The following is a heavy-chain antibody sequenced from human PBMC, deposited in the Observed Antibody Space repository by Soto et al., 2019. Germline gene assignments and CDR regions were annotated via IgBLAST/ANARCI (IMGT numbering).Heavy chain of an antibody. CDR2: IIPIFGTA. D-gene: IGHD3-3*01. V-gene: IGHV1-69*01. Sequence: QVQLVQSGAEVKKPGSSVKVSCKASGGTFSSYAISWVRQAPGQGLEWMGGIIPIFGTANYAQKFQGRVTITADESTSTAYRELSSLRSEDTAVYYCASSGRVLEWLSPLYYYYGMDVWGQGTTVTVSS. CDR1: GGTFSSYA. CDR3: ASSGRVLEWLSPLYYYYGMDV. J-gene: IGHJ6*02.